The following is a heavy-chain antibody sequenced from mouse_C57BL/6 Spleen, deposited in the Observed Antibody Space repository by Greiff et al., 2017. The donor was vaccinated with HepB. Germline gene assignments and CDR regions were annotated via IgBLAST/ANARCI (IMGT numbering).Heavy chain of an antibody. CDR2: IYPGDGDT. Sequence: QVQLQQSGPELVKPGASVKISCKASGYAFSSSWMNWVKPRPGKGLEWIGRIYPGDGDTNYNGKFKGKATLTADKSSSTAYMQLSSLTSEDSAVYFCAREGDYYGSSYNWENDWGQGTTLTVSS. CDR1: GYAFSSSW. CDR3: AREGDYYGSSYNWEND. J-gene: IGHJ2*01. V-gene: IGHV1-82*01. D-gene: IGHD1-1*01.